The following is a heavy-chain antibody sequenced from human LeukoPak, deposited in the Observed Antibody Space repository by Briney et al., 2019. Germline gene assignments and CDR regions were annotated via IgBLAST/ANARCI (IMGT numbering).Heavy chain of an antibody. CDR2: ISAYNGNT. CDR1: GYTFTSYG. CDR3: ARVASHWPAWFDP. D-gene: IGHD1-1*01. Sequence: GASVKVSCKASGYTFTSYGISWVRQAPGQGLGWMGWISAYNGNTNYAQKLQGRVTMTTDTSTSTAYMELRSLRSDDTAVYHCARVASHWPAWFDPWGQGTLVTVSS. J-gene: IGHJ5*02. V-gene: IGHV1-18*01.